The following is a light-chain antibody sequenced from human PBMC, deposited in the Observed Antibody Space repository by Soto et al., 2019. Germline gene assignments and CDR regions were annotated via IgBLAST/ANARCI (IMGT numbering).Light chain of an antibody. V-gene: IGKV3-11*01. CDR2: DSS. Sequence: EIVLTQSPATLSLSPGERATLSCRASQSVSSYLARYQQQPGQAPRLLIYDSSNRSTGFPARFSGSGSETDFTLTISSLEPEDFAVYYCQQRSNWPLVFTFGPGTKVDIK. J-gene: IGKJ3*01. CDR3: QQRSNWPLVFT. CDR1: QSVSSY.